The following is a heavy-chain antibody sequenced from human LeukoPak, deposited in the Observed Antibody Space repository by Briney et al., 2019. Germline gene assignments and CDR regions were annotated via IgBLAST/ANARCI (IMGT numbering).Heavy chain of an antibody. V-gene: IGHV4-4*07. CDR1: GGSISSYY. CDR2: IYTSGST. D-gene: IGHD3-16*01. J-gene: IGHJ4*02. CDR3: ARAGGITFGGGLEDYFDY. Sequence: SETLSLTCTVSGGSISSYYWSWIRQPAGKGPEWIGRIYTSGSTNYNPSLKSRVIMSVDTSKNQFSLKLSSVTAADTAVYYCARAGGITFGGGLEDYFDYWGQGTLVTVSS.